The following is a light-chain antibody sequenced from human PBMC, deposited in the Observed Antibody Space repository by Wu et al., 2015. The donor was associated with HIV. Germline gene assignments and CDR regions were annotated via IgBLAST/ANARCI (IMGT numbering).Light chain of an antibody. CDR1: QNVDSN. J-gene: IGKJ5*01. CDR3: QQYNSWIT. V-gene: IGKV3-15*01. Sequence: VLTQSPGTLSLSPGERATLSCRASQNVDSNLAWYQQKPGQAPRLLIYGASTRAAGIAARFSGSGSGTEFTLTITNMQSEDFAVYYCQQYNSWITFGQGTRLDIK. CDR2: GAS.